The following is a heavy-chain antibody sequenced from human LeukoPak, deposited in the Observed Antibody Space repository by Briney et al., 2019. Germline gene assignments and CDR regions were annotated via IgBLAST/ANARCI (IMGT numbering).Heavy chain of an antibody. CDR3: ARAGPNDHRFDY. V-gene: IGHV3-30-3*01. Sequence: PGGSLRLSCAACEFMLTNYVMHLVRQAPGKGLEWVAVISYHGTSKYYADSVKGRFTISRDISRNTLYLQMDSLRAEDTAVYYCARAGPNDHRFDYWGQGTLVTVSS. CDR2: ISYHGTSK. CDR1: EFMLTNYV. D-gene: IGHD1-1*01. J-gene: IGHJ4*02.